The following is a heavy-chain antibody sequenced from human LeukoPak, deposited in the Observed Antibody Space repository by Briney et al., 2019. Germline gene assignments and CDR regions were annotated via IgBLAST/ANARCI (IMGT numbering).Heavy chain of an antibody. Sequence: SVKVSCKASGGTFSSYAISWVRQAPGQGLEWMGGIIPIFGTANYAQKFQGRVTITADESTSTAYMELSSLRSEDTAVYYCARGPDRYDSSGYYVSDFDYWGQGTLVTVSS. CDR2: IIPIFGTA. D-gene: IGHD3-22*01. V-gene: IGHV1-69*13. CDR1: GGTFSSYA. CDR3: ARGPDRYDSSGYYVSDFDY. J-gene: IGHJ4*02.